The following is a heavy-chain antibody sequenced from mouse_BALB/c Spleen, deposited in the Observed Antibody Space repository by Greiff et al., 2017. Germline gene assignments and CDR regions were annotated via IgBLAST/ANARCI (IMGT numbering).Heavy chain of an antibody. CDR1: GYTFTSYW. D-gene: IGHD1-1*01. Sequence: VQLQQPGAELVRPGASVKLSCKASGYTFTSYWINWVKQRPGQGLEWIGNIYPSDSYTNYNQKFKDKATLTVDKSSSTAYMQLSSPTSEDSAVYYCTRYGSSYGYAMDYWGQGTSVTVSS. J-gene: IGHJ4*01. CDR3: TRYGSSYGYAMDY. CDR2: IYPSDSYT. V-gene: IGHV1-69*02.